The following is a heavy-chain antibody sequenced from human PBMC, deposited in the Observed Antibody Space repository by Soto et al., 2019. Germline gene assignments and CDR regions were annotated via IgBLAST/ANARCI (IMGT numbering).Heavy chain of an antibody. Sequence: QVQLVESGGGLVKPGGSLRLSCAASGFTFSDYYMSWIRQAPGRGLEWISYISSTTFTNYADSVKGRFTISRDNPKKSLYLQMNSLSAEDTAVYFCARGRGGNFDYWGQGPLVTVSS. V-gene: IGHV3-11*05. D-gene: IGHD3-10*01. CDR2: ISSTTFT. CDR1: GFTFSDYY. J-gene: IGHJ4*02. CDR3: ARGRGGNFDY.